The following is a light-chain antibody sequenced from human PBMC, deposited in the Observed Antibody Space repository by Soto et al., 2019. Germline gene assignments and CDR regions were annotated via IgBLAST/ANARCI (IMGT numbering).Light chain of an antibody. CDR3: QQYGSYSRT. V-gene: IGKV1-5*03. CDR2: LAS. Sequence: DIRMTQSPSTVSAFVGDRVTITCRASQSISTSLAWYQQKPGKAPKLLIYLASSLESGVPARFSGSGSATDFTLSISSLQPDDFATYYCQQYGSYSRTFGQGTKVEIK. CDR1: QSISTS. J-gene: IGKJ1*01.